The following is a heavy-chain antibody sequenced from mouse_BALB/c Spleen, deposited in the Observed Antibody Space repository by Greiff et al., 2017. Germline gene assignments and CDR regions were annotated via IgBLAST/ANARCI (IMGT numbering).Heavy chain of an antibody. J-gene: IGHJ3*01. CDR3: VTYRYDRAWFAY. Sequence: EVQLQQSGAELVKPGASVKLSCTASGFNIKDTYMHWVKQRPEQGLEWIGRIDPANGNTKYDPKFQGKATITADTSSNTAYLQLSSLTSEDTAVYYCVTYRYDRAWFAYWGQGTLVTVSA. D-gene: IGHD2-14*01. V-gene: IGHV14-3*02. CDR2: IDPANGNT. CDR1: GFNIKDTY.